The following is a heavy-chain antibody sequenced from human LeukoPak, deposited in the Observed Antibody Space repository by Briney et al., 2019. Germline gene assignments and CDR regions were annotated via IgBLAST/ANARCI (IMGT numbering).Heavy chain of an antibody. J-gene: IGHJ3*02. CDR2: IYYSGST. CDR1: GGSISSYY. CDR3: ARASGEYCSSTSCPLVLDI. D-gene: IGHD2-2*01. Sequence: SETLSLTCTVSGGSISSYYWNWIRQPPGKGLEWIGYIYYSGSTNYNPSLKSRVTISVDTSKNQFSLKLNSVTAADTAVYYCARASGEYCSSTSCPLVLDIWGQGTMVTVSS. V-gene: IGHV4-59*01.